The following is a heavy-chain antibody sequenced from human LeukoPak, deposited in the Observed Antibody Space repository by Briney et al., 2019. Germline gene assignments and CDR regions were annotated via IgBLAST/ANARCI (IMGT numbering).Heavy chain of an antibody. V-gene: IGHV3-64D*06. Sequence: GGPLRLSCSASGFTFSSCAMHWVRQAPGKGLQYVSSISPDGGSTYYADSVKGRFTISRDNAKNTLFLQVTSLSTEDTAVYYCARRGTSRSSYYFDYWGQGTLVTVSS. CDR2: ISPDGGST. CDR3: ARRGTSRSSYYFDY. J-gene: IGHJ4*02. CDR1: GFTFSSCA.